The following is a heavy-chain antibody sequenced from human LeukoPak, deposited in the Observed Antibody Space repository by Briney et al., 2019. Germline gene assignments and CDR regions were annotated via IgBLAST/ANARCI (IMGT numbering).Heavy chain of an antibody. D-gene: IGHD1-26*01. Sequence: GGSLRLSCTVSGFTVSSNSMSWVRQAPGKGLEWVSEIYSDGSTYYAASVKGRFSISRDNSKNTVYLQMNSLRAEDTAVYYCARDLREHGVFDIWGQGTMVTVSS. CDR1: GFTVSSNS. V-gene: IGHV3-53*01. CDR3: ARDLREHGVFDI. J-gene: IGHJ3*02. CDR2: IYSDGST.